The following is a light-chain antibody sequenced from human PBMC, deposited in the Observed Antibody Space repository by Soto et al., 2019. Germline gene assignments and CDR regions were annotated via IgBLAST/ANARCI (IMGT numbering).Light chain of an antibody. CDR2: EVI. V-gene: IGLV2-14*01. J-gene: IGLJ2*01. CDR1: SNDVGGHNY. Sequence: QSALTQPASVSGSPGQSITISCTGTSNDVGGHNYVSWFQQHPGKVPKLMIYEVIKRPSGISDRFSGSKSGNTASLTISGLQAEDEADYYCSAYTHSNTVIFGGGTKLTVL. CDR3: SAYTHSNTVI.